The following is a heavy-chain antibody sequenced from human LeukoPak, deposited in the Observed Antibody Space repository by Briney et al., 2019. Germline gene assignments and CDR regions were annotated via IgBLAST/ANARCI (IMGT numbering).Heavy chain of an antibody. D-gene: IGHD6-13*01. CDR1: GFTFSSYE. J-gene: IGHJ5*02. CDR2: ISGSGGST. Sequence: GGSLRLSCAASGFTFSSYEMNWVRQAPGKGLEWVSTISGSGGSTYYADSVKGRFTISRDNSKNTLYLQMNSLRAEDTAVYYCAKGGAAAARYNWFDPWGQGTLVTVSS. V-gene: IGHV3-23*01. CDR3: AKGGAAAARYNWFDP.